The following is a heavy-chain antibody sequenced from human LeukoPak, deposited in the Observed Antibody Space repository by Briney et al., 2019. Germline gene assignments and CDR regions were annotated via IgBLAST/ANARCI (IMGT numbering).Heavy chain of an antibody. CDR1: GGSISSYY. Sequence: SETLSLTCTVSGGSISSYYWSWIRQPPGKGLEWIGYIYYSGSTNYNPSLKSRVTIPVDTSKNQFSLKLSSVTAADTAVYYCARGRYDILTGYYYIGYDYWGQGTLVTVSS. J-gene: IGHJ4*02. D-gene: IGHD3-9*01. CDR2: IYYSGST. V-gene: IGHV4-59*01. CDR3: ARGRYDILTGYYYIGYDY.